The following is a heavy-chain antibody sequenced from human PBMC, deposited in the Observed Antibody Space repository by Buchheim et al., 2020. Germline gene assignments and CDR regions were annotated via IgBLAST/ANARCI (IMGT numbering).Heavy chain of an antibody. D-gene: IGHD5-24*01. CDR3: ARNLRGDGYNSMYHYYYGVDV. Sequence: EVRLVESGGGWEQPGGSLRLSCAGSGFTFSGYEMSWVRQAPGKGLEWVAFISYNGGVEYYADSVKGRFVVSRDRNSLYLQMNSLGAEDTARYYCARNLRGDGYNSMYHYYYGVDVWGQGTT. J-gene: IGHJ6*02. CDR1: GFTFSGYE. V-gene: IGHV3-48*03. CDR2: ISYNGGVE.